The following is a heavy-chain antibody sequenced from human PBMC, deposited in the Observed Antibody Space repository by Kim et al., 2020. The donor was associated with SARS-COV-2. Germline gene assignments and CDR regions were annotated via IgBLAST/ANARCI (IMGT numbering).Heavy chain of an antibody. J-gene: IGHJ6*02. V-gene: IGHV3-33*01. CDR3: AREDDGGGITFSGMDV. CDR2: IWYAGSHK. Sequence: GGSLRLSCVASGFTFTSSGMHWVRQAPGKGLEWVAVIWYAGSHKYYADSVKGRFPISRDNSKNTLYLQMNSLRAEDTAVYYCAREDDGGGITFSGMDVWGQGTTVTVSS. D-gene: IGHD3-10*01. CDR1: GFTFTSSG.